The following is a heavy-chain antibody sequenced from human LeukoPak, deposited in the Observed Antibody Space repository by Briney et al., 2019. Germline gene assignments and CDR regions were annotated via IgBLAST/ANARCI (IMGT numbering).Heavy chain of an antibody. CDR1: GGSINSYY. CDR2: IYTSGST. CDR3: ARVRTYYDILTGYSDNAFDI. Sequence: SETLSLTCTVSGGSINSYYWSWIRQPAGRGLEWIGRIYTSGSTNYNPSLKSRVTMSVDTSKNQFSLKLSSVTAADTAVYYCARVRTYYDILTGYSDNAFDIWGQGTMVTVSP. J-gene: IGHJ3*02. V-gene: IGHV4-4*07. D-gene: IGHD3-9*01.